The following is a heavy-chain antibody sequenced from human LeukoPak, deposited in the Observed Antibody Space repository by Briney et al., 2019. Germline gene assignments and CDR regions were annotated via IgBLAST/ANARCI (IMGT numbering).Heavy chain of an antibody. D-gene: IGHD2-15*01. CDR3: ARMIDGGLAAFDI. CDR2: ISGDGGST. J-gene: IGHJ3*02. CDR1: GFTFDDYA. V-gene: IGHV3-43*02. Sequence: GGSLRLSCAASGFTFDDYAMHWVRQAPGKGLEWVSLISGDGGSTYYADSVKGRFTISRDNAENTVYLQMSSLRAEDTAVYFCARMIDGGLAAFDIWGQGTMVTASS.